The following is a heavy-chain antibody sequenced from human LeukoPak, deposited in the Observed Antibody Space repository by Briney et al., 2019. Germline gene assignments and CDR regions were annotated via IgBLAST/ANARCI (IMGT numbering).Heavy chain of an antibody. CDR1: GGTFSSYA. CDR3: ATHSPEWRYSGYYNFYYMDV. D-gene: IGHD5-12*01. J-gene: IGHJ6*03. V-gene: IGHV1-69*13. Sequence: SVKVSCKASGGTFSSYAISWVRQAPGQGLEWMGGIIPIFGTANYAQKFQGRVTITADESTSTAYMELSSLRSEDTAVYFCATHSPEWRYSGYYNFYYMDVWGKGTTVTVSS. CDR2: IIPIFGTA.